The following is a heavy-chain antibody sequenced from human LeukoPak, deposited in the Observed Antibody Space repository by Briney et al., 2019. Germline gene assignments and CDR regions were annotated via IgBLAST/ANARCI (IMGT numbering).Heavy chain of an antibody. Sequence: PSETLSLTCTVSGGSISSYYWSWIRQPPGKGLEWIGYIYYSGSTNYNPSLKSRVTISVDTSKNQLSLKLSSVTAADTAVYYCARDLGGDYTPWGQGTLVTVSS. J-gene: IGHJ5*02. CDR2: IYYSGST. V-gene: IGHV4-59*01. CDR3: ARDLGGDYTP. D-gene: IGHD4-17*01. CDR1: GGSISSYY.